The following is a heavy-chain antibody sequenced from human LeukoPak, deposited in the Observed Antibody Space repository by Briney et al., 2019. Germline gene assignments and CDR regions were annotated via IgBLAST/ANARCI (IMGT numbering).Heavy chain of an antibody. J-gene: IGHJ4*02. D-gene: IGHD1-26*01. Sequence: GGSLRLSCAASGFTSSSYAMSWVRQAPGKGLEWVSTIIGSDESTFYTDSVKGRFTISRDNPKNMVYLQMNSLRVEDTAVYYCAKDQSGSRAWGQGTLVTVSS. CDR1: GFTSSSYA. V-gene: IGHV3-23*01. CDR3: AKDQSGSRA. CDR2: IIGSDEST.